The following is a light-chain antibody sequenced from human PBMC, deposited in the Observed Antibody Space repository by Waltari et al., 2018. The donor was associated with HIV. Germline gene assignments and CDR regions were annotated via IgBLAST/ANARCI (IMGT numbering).Light chain of an antibody. CDR3: QQYGSSRT. CDR2: ATS. V-gene: IGKV3-20*01. Sequence: EIVLTQSPGTLSLSPGESATLSCRTSQSVSSSYLAWYQQKPGRSPRLLIYATSSRATGVPDRFSGSGSGTDFTLTISRLEPEDFAVYYCQQYGSSRTFGQGTKVEIK. J-gene: IGKJ1*01. CDR1: QSVSSSY.